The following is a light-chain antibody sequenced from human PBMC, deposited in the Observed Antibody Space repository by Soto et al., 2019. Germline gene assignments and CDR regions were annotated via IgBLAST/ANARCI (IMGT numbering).Light chain of an antibody. CDR2: EVT. CDR1: SSDVGSYNL. J-gene: IGLJ3*02. Sequence: QSALTQPASVSGSPGQSITISCTGTSSDVGSYNLVSWYQQHPGKAPKLMIFEVTKRPSGVSNRFSGSQSGNTASLTISGLQAEDEADYYCCLYAVSSTWVFGGGAKLTVL. V-gene: IGLV2-23*02. CDR3: CLYAVSSTWV.